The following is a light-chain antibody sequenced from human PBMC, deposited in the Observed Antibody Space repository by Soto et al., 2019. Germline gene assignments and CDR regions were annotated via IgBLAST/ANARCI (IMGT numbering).Light chain of an antibody. Sequence: QSVLTQPPSASGTPGQRVTISCSGSSSNIGSNTVNWYQELPGTAPKLLIYSDNQRPSGVPDRFSGSKSGTSASLAISVLQSEDEAEYYCAAWDDSLNVVIFAGGTKLTVL. CDR2: SDN. CDR3: AAWDDSLNVVI. J-gene: IGLJ2*01. V-gene: IGLV1-44*01. CDR1: SSNIGSNT.